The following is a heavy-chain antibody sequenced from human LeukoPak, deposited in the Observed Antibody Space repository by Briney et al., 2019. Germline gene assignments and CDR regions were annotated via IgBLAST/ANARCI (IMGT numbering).Heavy chain of an antibody. CDR2: IIPIFGTA. Sequence: SVTVSCTASGGTFSIYAINWVRQAPGQGLEWMGGIIPIFGTANYAQRFQGRVTITADESTSTAYMELSSLRSEDTAVYYCARETLGRRGYYYYGMDVWGQGTTVTVSS. J-gene: IGHJ6*02. V-gene: IGHV1-69*13. CDR1: GGTFSIYA. CDR3: ARETLGRRGYYYYGMDV. D-gene: IGHD2-15*01.